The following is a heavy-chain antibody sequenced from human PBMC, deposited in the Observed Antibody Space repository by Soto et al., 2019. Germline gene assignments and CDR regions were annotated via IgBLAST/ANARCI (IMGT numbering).Heavy chain of an antibody. V-gene: IGHV4-59*08. CDR3: ARRYGDCFDF. CDR2: IYYSGST. J-gene: IGHJ4*02. D-gene: IGHD4-17*01. Sequence: QVQLQESGPGLVKPSETLSLTCTVSGGSISSYYWSWIRQPPGKGLEWIGYIYYSGSTNYNPSLKSRATIAVDTSKNQFSLKLSSVTAADTAVYYCARRYGDCFDFWGQGTLVTVSS. CDR1: GGSISSYY.